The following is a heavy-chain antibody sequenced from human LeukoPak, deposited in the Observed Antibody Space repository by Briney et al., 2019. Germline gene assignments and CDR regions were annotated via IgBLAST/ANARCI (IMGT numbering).Heavy chain of an antibody. J-gene: IGHJ6*03. D-gene: IGHD3-3*01. Sequence: SETLSLTCTVSGGSISSNSYYWDWIRQPPGKGLEWIGTIYYSGSTSYNPSLKSRITVSVDTSKNQFSLKLSSVTAADTALYYCAREASRGFLVSGYYYYYMDVWGKGTTVTVSS. CDR2: IYYSGST. CDR3: AREASRGFLVSGYYYYYMDV. CDR1: GGSISSNSYY. V-gene: IGHV4-39*07.